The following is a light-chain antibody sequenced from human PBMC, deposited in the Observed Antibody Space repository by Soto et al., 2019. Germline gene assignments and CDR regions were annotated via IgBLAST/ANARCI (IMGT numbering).Light chain of an antibody. V-gene: IGKV3-11*01. CDR3: QQRSNWPSIT. CDR1: QGVSTY. CDR2: DAS. J-gene: IGKJ5*01. Sequence: DIVLTQSPSTLSLSPGERATLSCRASQGVSTYLAWYQQKPGQAPRLLIYDASTRDSGIPARFSASVSGTDLTRPTSTIEPEDYSVYYCQQRSNWPSITFGQGTRLEIK.